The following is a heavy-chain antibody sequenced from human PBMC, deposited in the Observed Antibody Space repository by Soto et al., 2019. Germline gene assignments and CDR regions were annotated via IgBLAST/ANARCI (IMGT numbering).Heavy chain of an antibody. CDR3: ARRRGFPDYHGMDV. CDR1: GGSISSGGYS. V-gene: IGHV4-30-2*01. J-gene: IGHJ6*02. CDR2: IYHSGST. D-gene: IGHD5-12*01. Sequence: QLQLQESGSGLVKPSQTLSLTCAVSGGSISSGGYSWSWLRQPPGKGLEWIGYIYHSGSTYYNPSLKSRVTISVDRSKNQFSLKLSSVTAADTAVYYCARRRGFPDYHGMDVWGQGTTVTVSS.